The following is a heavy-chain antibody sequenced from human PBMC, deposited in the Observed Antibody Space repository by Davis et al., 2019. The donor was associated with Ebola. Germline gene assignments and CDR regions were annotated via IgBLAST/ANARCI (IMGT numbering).Heavy chain of an antibody. CDR2: NNPNSGDT. D-gene: IGHD2-8*01. CDR3: AREGCYNGVCHDFDY. CDR1: GYY. J-gene: IGHJ4*02. V-gene: IGHV1-2*06. Sequence: AASVKVSCKGSGYYLHWVRQAPGQGPEWMGRNNPNSGDTDYAPNFQDRVTLARDTSINTAYMELSRLRSDDTAVYYCAREGCYNGVCHDFDYWGQGTLVTVSS.